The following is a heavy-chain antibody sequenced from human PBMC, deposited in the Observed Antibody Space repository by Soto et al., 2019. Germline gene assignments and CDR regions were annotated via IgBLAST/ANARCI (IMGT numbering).Heavy chain of an antibody. Sequence: PGCSLILSCASSGFTLINYWMSWVRQALGKGLEWVANIKPDGSEKSYVDSVKGRFTISRDNSKNTLYLQMNSLRAEDTAVYYCARGESYSRASGYYFDYCGQADLVTVYS. CDR1: GFTLINYW. V-gene: IGHV3-7*01. CDR3: ARGESYSRASGYYFDY. D-gene: IGHD6-13*01. J-gene: IGHJ4*02. CDR2: IKPDGSEK.